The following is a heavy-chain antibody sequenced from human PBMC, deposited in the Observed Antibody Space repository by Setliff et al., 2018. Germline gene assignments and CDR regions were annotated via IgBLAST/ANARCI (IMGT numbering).Heavy chain of an antibody. V-gene: IGHV4-39*01. CDR2: IYTSGST. J-gene: IGHJ4*02. D-gene: IGHD3-22*01. CDR3: VRHPHYDSSGYRDY. Sequence: SETLSLTCTVSGGSISSSSYYWGWIRQPPGKGLEWIGRIYTSGSTNYNLSLKSRVTISVDTSKNQFSLKLSSVTAADTAVYYCVRHPHYDSSGYRDYWGQGTLVTVSS. CDR1: GGSISSSSYY.